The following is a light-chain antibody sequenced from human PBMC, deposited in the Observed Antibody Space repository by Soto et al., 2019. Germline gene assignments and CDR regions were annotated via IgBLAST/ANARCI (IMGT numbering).Light chain of an antibody. CDR2: DAS. Sequence: EIVLIQSPATLSLSPGERATLSCRASQSVGSYLAWYQHKPGQAPRLLISDASNRATGIPDRFSGSGSGTDFTLTISRLEPEDFAVYYCQQYGSSPRTFGQGTKVDIK. J-gene: IGKJ1*01. CDR1: QSVGSY. CDR3: QQYGSSPRT. V-gene: IGKV3-20*01.